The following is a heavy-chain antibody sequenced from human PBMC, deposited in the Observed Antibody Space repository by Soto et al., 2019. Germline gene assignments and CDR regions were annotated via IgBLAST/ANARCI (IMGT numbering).Heavy chain of an antibody. CDR2: ISYDGSNK. CDR1: GFTFSSYA. V-gene: IGHV3-30-3*01. CDR3: ARDVQGGSGSYLAD. D-gene: IGHD3-10*01. J-gene: IGHJ4*02. Sequence: ESGGGVVQPGRSLRLSCAASGFTFSSYAMHWVRQAPGKGLEWVAVISYDGSNKYYADSVKGRFTISRDNSKNTLYLQMNSLRAEDTAVYYCARDVQGGSGSYLADWGQGTLVTVSS.